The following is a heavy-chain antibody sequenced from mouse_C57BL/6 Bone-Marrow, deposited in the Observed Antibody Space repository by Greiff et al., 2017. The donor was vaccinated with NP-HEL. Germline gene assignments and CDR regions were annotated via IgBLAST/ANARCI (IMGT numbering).Heavy chain of an antibody. D-gene: IGHD1-1*01. V-gene: IGHV2-2*01. Sequence: QVHVKQSGPGLVQPSQSLSITCTVSGFSLTSYGVNWVRQSPGKGLEWLGVIWSGGSTDYNAAFISRLSISKDNSKSQVFFKMNSLQADDTAIYYCARKADYYGSSPWFAYWGQGTLVTVSA. CDR2: IWSGGST. CDR1: GFSLTSYG. J-gene: IGHJ3*01. CDR3: ARKADYYGSSPWFAY.